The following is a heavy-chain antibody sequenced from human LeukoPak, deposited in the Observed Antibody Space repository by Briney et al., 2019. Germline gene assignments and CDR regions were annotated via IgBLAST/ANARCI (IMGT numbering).Heavy chain of an antibody. Sequence: PGGSLRLSCAASGFTFSGNGMHWVRQAPGKGLEWVAVIWYDGGKKYHADSVQGRFTISRDNSKNTLYLQMNSLRAEDTAVYYCARALRDWAYYFDYWGQGTLVTVSS. J-gene: IGHJ4*02. D-gene: IGHD3-9*01. CDR3: ARALRDWAYYFDY. V-gene: IGHV3-33*01. CDR2: IWYDGGKK. CDR1: GFTFSGNG.